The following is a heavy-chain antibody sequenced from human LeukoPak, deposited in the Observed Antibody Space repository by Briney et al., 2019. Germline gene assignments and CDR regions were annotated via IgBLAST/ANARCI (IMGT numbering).Heavy chain of an antibody. CDR3: ARSGRGTYYYFDL. V-gene: IGHV1-18*01. Sequence: GASVKVSCKASGYTFTSYGISWVRQAPGQGLEWMGWISGYNGNTNYAQKFLGRVSMTADTSTSTAYMEVRSLTSDDTAVYYCARSGRGTYYYFDLWGQGTLVTVSS. CDR1: GYTFTSYG. D-gene: IGHD5-12*01. CDR2: ISGYNGNT. J-gene: IGHJ4*02.